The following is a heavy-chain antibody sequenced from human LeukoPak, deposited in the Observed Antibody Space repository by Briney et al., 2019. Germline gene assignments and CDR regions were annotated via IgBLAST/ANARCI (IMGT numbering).Heavy chain of an antibody. CDR1: GFSLSTSGMC. CDR3: ARTYYDSSGYYYPVLPDDAFDI. Sequence: SGPALVKPTQTLTLTCTFSGFSLSTSGMCVSWIRQPPGKALEWLARIDWDDDKYYSTSLKTRLTISKDTSKNQVVLTMTNMDPVDTATYYCARTYYDSSGYYYPVLPDDAFDIWGQGTMVTVSS. J-gene: IGHJ3*02. V-gene: IGHV2-70*11. D-gene: IGHD3-22*01. CDR2: IDWDDDK.